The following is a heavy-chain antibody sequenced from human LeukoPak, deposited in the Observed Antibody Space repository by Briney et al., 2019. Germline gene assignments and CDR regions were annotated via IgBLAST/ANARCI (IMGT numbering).Heavy chain of an antibody. Sequence: SETLSLTCAVYGGSFSGYYWSWIRQPPGKGLEWIGYIYYSGSTNYNPSLKSRVTISVDTSKNQFSLKLSSVTAADTAVYYCASYSSGYGGSWGQGTLVTVSS. D-gene: IGHD5-12*01. CDR3: ASYSSGYGGS. CDR1: GGSFSGYY. J-gene: IGHJ5*02. V-gene: IGHV4-59*12. CDR2: IYYSGST.